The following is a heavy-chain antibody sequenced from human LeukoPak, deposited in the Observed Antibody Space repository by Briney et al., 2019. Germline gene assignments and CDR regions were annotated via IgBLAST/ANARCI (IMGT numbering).Heavy chain of an antibody. CDR3: ASWGDYDILTGYPFDY. J-gene: IGHJ4*02. CDR2: ISSSGSTI. CDR1: GFTFSSYE. D-gene: IGHD3-9*01. Sequence: GGSLRLSCAASGFTFSSYEMNWVRQAPGKGLEWVSYISSSGSTIYYADSVKGRFTISGDNAKNSLYLQMNSLRAEDTAVYYCASWGDYDILTGYPFDYWGQGTLVTVSS. V-gene: IGHV3-48*03.